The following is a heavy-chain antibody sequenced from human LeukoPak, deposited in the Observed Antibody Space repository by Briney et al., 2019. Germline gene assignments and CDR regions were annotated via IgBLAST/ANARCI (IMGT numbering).Heavy chain of an antibody. CDR1: GFTFSTYE. Sequence: GGSLRLSCAASGFTFSTYEMNWVRQAPGKGLEWVAVIRYDGRNKYYVDSVKGRFTISRDNSKNTVYLQMNSLRAEDTAVYFCARDLSIAVFDYWGQGTLVTVSS. CDR3: ARDLSIAVFDY. J-gene: IGHJ4*02. V-gene: IGHV3-33*08. D-gene: IGHD6-19*01. CDR2: IRYDGRNK.